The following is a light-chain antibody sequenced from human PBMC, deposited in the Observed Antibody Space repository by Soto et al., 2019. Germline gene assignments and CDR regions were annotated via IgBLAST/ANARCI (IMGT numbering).Light chain of an antibody. CDR1: QSVNYN. J-gene: IGKJ1*01. Sequence: EIVMTQFPATLSMSPGQRATLSFRASQSVNYNLAWYQQKPGQAPRLLIYTASTRATGIPARFSGSGSGTEFTLTINSLQSEDFAVYYCQQYESWPTFGQGTKVDIK. CDR2: TAS. CDR3: QQYESWPT. V-gene: IGKV3-15*01.